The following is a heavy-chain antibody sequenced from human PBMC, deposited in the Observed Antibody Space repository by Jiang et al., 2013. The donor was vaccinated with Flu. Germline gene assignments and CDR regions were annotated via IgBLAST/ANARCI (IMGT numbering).Heavy chain of an antibody. CDR1: GFTFNRYW. V-gene: IGHV3-74*02. J-gene: IGHJ3*02. CDR2: INGDGSKA. Sequence: VQLVESGGGLVQPGGSLRLSCATSGFTFNRYWMHWVRQAPGKGLVWVSRINGDGSKADYAASVRGRFTISRDNAKTTLYLQMNSLRAEDTAVYYCASGPSMVRGHIADAFDIWGQGDNGHRLF. CDR3: ASGPSMVRGHIADAFDI. D-gene: IGHD3-10*01.